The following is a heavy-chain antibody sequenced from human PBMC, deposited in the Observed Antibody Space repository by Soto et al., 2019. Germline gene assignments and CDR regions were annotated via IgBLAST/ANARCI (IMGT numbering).Heavy chain of an antibody. CDR1: GYTFTSYG. Sequence: ASVKVSCKASGYTFTSYGISWVRQAPGQGLEWMGWISAYNGNTNYAQKLQGRVTMTTDTSTSTAYMELRSLRPDDTAVYYCARRGGPTGYYYYMDVWGKGTTVTVSS. D-gene: IGHD3-16*01. J-gene: IGHJ6*03. V-gene: IGHV1-18*01. CDR2: ISAYNGNT. CDR3: ARRGGPTGYYYYMDV.